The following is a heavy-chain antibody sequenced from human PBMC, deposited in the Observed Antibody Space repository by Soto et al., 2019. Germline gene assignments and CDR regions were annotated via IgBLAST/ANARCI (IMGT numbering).Heavy chain of an antibody. CDR3: AKDFSSWHHNYDY. D-gene: IGHD6-13*01. Sequence: EVQLLESGGGLVQPGGSLRLSCAASGFTFSSYAMSWVRQAPGKGLEWVSAISGSGGSTYYADSEKGRFTISRDNSKNTLYLQMNSLRAEDTAVYYCAKDFSSWHHNYDYWGQGTLVTVSS. J-gene: IGHJ4*02. V-gene: IGHV3-23*01. CDR1: GFTFSSYA. CDR2: ISGSGGST.